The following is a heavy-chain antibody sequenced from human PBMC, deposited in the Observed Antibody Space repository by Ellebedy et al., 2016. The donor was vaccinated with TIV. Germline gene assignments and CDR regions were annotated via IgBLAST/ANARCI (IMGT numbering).Heavy chain of an antibody. D-gene: IGHD5-24*01. Sequence: GESLKISXAASRFIFSDYGMSWIRQAPGKGLEWVSAISGSGGSTNYADSVKGRFTISRDNSKSTLYLQMYSLRVEDTAVYYCAKWRWLQSEFDDWGQGTLVTVS. CDR1: RFIFSDYG. CDR2: ISGSGGST. V-gene: IGHV3-23*01. J-gene: IGHJ4*02. CDR3: AKWRWLQSEFDD.